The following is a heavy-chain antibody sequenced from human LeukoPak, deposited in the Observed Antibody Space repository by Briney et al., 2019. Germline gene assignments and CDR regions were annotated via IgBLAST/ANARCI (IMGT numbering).Heavy chain of an antibody. CDR2: IYSGGST. J-gene: IGHJ4*02. CDR3: ARGGYYGNLYFDY. CDR1: GFTVSSNY. D-gene: IGHD3-10*01. V-gene: IGHV3-53*01. Sequence: SLRLSCAASGFTVSSNYMSWVRQAPGKGLEWVSVIYSGGSTYYADSVKGRFTISRDNSKNTLYLQMNSLRAEDTAVYYCARGGYYGNLYFDYWGQGTLVTVSS.